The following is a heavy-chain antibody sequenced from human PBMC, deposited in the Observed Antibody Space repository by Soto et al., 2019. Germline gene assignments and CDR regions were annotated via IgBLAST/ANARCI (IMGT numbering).Heavy chain of an antibody. V-gene: IGHV3-13*01. D-gene: IGHD6-6*01. CDR1: GFTFSSYD. CDR2: IGTAGDT. Sequence: EVQLVESGGGLVQPGGSLRLSCAASGFTFSSYDMHWVRQATGKGLEWVSAIGTAGDTYYPGSVKGRFTISRENAKNSLYLQMNSLRAGDTAVYYCARAVVAARPHDMDVWGKGTTVTVSS. CDR3: ARAVVAARPHDMDV. J-gene: IGHJ6*03.